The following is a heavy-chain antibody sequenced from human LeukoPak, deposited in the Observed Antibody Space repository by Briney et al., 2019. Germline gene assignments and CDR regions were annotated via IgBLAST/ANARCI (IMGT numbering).Heavy chain of an antibody. V-gene: IGHV1-18*01. CDR2: ISAYNGNT. D-gene: IGHD3-10*01. J-gene: IGHJ6*03. CDR3: ARQVRGYYYYMDV. CDR1: GYTLTELS. Sequence: ASVKVSCKVSGYTLTELSMHWVRQAPGQGLEWMGWISAYNGNTNYAQKLQGRVTMTTDTSTSTAYMELRSLRSDDTAVYYCARQVRGYYYYMDVWGKGTTVTIPS.